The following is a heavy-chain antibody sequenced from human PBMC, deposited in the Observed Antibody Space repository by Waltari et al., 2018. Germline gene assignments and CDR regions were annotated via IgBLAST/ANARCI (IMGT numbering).Heavy chain of an antibody. Sequence: QVQLQESGPGLVKPSETLSLTCTVSGYSISSGYSWVWIRQPPGKGPEWIGSIYNSGSTYYNPSLKSRVTISVDTSKNQFSLKLSSVTAADTAVYYCAREFYYDSSGYYGLAEYFQHWGQGTLVTVSS. CDR3: AREFYYDSSGYYGLAEYFQH. CDR2: IYNSGST. CDR1: GYSISSGYS. V-gene: IGHV4-38-2*02. J-gene: IGHJ1*01. D-gene: IGHD3-22*01.